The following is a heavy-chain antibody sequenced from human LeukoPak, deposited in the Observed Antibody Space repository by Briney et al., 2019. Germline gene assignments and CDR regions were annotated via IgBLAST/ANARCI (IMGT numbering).Heavy chain of an antibody. V-gene: IGHV3-64D*06. CDR3: VKGGLYSGDYYGH. CDR1: GFTFTSYA. J-gene: IGHJ4*02. Sequence: GGSLRLSCSGSGFTFTSYAMHWVRQAPGKGLEYVSSISGNGGSTYYADSANGRFTIFRDNSKNQVYLQMSSLRDDDTAFYYCVKGGLYSGDYYGHWGQGTLVTVSS. D-gene: IGHD1-26*01. CDR2: ISGNGGST.